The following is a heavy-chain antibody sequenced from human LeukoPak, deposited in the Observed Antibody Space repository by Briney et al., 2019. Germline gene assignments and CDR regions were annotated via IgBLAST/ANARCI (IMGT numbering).Heavy chain of an antibody. Sequence: GGSLRLSCAASGFTFSSHSMNWVRQAPGKGLEWVSSMSSSSNYIYYADSVKGRFTISRDNAKNSLYLQMNSLRAEDTAIYYCARSSGWYHRGPDYYYYYMDVWGKGTTVTVS. CDR1: GFTFSSHS. CDR3: ARSSGWYHRGPDYYYYYMDV. D-gene: IGHD6-19*01. J-gene: IGHJ6*03. CDR2: MSSSSNYI. V-gene: IGHV3-21*01.